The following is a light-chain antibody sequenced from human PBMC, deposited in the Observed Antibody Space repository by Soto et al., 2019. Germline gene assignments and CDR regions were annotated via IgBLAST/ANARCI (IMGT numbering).Light chain of an antibody. V-gene: IGLV2-14*01. CDR3: SSYTSTSTRV. CDR2: EVS. Sequence: QSVLTQPAFVSGSPGQSITISCTGTSSYVGGYNYVSWYQHPPGKAPKLMISEVSNRPSGVSNRFSGSKSGNTASLTISGLQAEDEADYYCSSYTSTSTRVLGTGTKVTVL. J-gene: IGLJ1*01. CDR1: SSYVGGYNY.